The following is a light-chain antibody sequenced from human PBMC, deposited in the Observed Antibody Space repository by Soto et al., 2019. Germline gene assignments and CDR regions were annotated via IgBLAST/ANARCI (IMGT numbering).Light chain of an antibody. CDR1: SSNIGAGYD. CDR2: GNS. V-gene: IGLV1-40*01. Sequence: QSALTQPPSVSGAPGQRVTISCTGSSSNIGAGYDVHWYQQLPGTAPKLLIYGNSNRPSGVPDRFSGSKSGTSASLAITGLQAEDEADYYCQSYDSRLSAPYVFGTGTKV. J-gene: IGLJ1*01. CDR3: QSYDSRLSAPYV.